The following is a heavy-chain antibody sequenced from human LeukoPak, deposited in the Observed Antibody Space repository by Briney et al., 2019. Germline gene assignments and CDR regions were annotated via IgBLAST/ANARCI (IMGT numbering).Heavy chain of an antibody. J-gene: IGHJ3*02. Sequence: QPGGSLRLSCAASGFTFSSYWMSWVRQAPGKGLEWVANIKQDGSEKYYVDSVKGRFTISRDNAKNSLYLQMNSLRAEDTAVYYCAREGDIVATSDAFDIWGQGTMVTVSS. V-gene: IGHV3-7*01. CDR2: IKQDGSEK. D-gene: IGHD5-12*01. CDR3: AREGDIVATSDAFDI. CDR1: GFTFSSYW.